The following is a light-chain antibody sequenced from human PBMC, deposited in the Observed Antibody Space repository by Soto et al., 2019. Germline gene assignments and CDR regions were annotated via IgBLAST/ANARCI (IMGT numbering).Light chain of an antibody. CDR3: QQHGDSPIT. V-gene: IGKV3-20*01. J-gene: IGKJ5*01. Sequence: ETVLTQSPGTLSLSPGGRATLSSRASQSVSRKNLVWYQQKTGQTPRILIYGASSRDTGIPDRFSGSGSGTDFSLPISRLEPEDFAVYYCQQHGDSPITFGQGTRLEIK. CDR2: GAS. CDR1: QSVSRKN.